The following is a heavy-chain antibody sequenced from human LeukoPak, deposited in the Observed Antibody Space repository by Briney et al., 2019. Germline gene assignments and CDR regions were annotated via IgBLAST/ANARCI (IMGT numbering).Heavy chain of an antibody. Sequence: SETLSLTCAVYGGSFSDYWWTWIRQSPGKGLEWIGEVNHSGRTNYNPSLKSRVSISVDRSKKQFSLKLTSVTAADTAVYYCARAANGYSSSWYEGYYFDYWGQGTLVTVSS. J-gene: IGHJ4*02. CDR3: ARAANGYSSSWYEGYYFDY. CDR2: VNHSGRT. V-gene: IGHV4-34*01. CDR1: GGSFSDYW. D-gene: IGHD6-13*01.